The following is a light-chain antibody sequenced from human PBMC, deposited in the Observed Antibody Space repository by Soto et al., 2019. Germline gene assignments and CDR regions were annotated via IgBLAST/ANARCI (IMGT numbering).Light chain of an antibody. CDR3: AAWDDSMNVL. J-gene: IGLJ2*01. Sequence: QSVLTQPPSASGTPGQRVTISCSGSSSNIGSNTVNWYQQLPGTAPKLLIYSNNQRPSGVPEQFSGSKSGTSASLAISGLQSEEEADYYCAAWDDSMNVLFGGGTKLTVL. CDR1: SSNIGSNT. CDR2: SNN. V-gene: IGLV1-44*01.